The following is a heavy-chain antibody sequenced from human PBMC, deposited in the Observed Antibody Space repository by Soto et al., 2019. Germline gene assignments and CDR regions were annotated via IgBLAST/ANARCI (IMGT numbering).Heavy chain of an antibody. J-gene: IGHJ4*02. Sequence: GGSLRLSCAASGFTFSGYSVNWVRQAPGKGLEWVSYISSSSTIYYADPVKGRFTISRDNAKKYLYLQMNNLRDEDTALYYCARDSPLGYCSGGSCFFGDWGQGTLVTVSS. CDR3: ARDSPLGYCSGGSCFFGD. CDR1: GFTFSGYS. CDR2: ISSSSTI. V-gene: IGHV3-48*02. D-gene: IGHD2-15*01.